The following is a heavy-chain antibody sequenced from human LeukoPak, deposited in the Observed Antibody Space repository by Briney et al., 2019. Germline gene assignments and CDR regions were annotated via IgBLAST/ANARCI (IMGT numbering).Heavy chain of an antibody. CDR3: ARPLGGYYYYMDV. J-gene: IGHJ6*03. CDR1: GYTFTGYY. Sequence: ASVKVSCKASGYTFTGYYMHWVRQAPGQGLEWMGWINPNSGGTNYAQKFQGRVTMTRDTSISTAYMELSSLRSEDTAVYYCARPLGGYYYYMDVWGKGTTVTVSS. D-gene: IGHD2-15*01. V-gene: IGHV1-2*02. CDR2: INPNSGGT.